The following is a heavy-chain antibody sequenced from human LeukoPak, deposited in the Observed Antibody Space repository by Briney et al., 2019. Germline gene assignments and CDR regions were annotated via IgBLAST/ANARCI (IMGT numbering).Heavy chain of an antibody. V-gene: IGHV1-18*01. CDR1: GYTFTSYG. CDR2: ISAYNGNT. J-gene: IGHJ4*02. D-gene: IGHD6-13*01. Sequence: ASVKVSCKASGYTFTSYGISRVRQAPGQGLEWMGWISAYNGNTNYAQKLQGRVTMTTDTSTSTAYMELRSLRSDDTAVYYCARDLERYSSSWYPEGYWGQGTLVTVSS. CDR3: ARDLERYSSSWYPEGY.